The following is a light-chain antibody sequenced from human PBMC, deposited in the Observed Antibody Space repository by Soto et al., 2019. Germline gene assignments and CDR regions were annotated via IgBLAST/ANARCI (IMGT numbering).Light chain of an antibody. V-gene: IGLV2-8*01. Sequence: QSVLTQPPSASGSPGQSVTISCTGTSSDVGGYNYVSWYQQHPGKAPKLMIYEVSKRPSGVPDRFSGSKSGNTASLTVSGLQAEDEADYYCSSYTGSNNSHVFRTGTKVPVL. CDR1: SSDVGGYNY. CDR2: EVS. CDR3: SSYTGSNNSHV. J-gene: IGLJ1*01.